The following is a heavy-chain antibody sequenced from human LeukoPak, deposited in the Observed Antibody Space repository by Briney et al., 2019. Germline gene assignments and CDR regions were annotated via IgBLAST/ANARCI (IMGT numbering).Heavy chain of an antibody. CDR2: IRYDGSNK. CDR1: SFTFSSYG. D-gene: IGHD3-16*01. V-gene: IGHV3-30*02. CDR3: AKEIIGDYYYIDV. Sequence: GGSLRLSCAASSFTFSSYGMNWVRQAPGKGLEWVAFIRYDGSNKYYADSVKGRFTISRDNSKNTLYLQMNSLRAEDTAVYYCAKEIIGDYYYIDVWGTGTTVTVSS. J-gene: IGHJ6*03.